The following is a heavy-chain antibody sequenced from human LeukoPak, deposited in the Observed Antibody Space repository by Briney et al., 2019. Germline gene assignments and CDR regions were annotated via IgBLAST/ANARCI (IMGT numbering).Heavy chain of an antibody. CDR3: ARDVLAGAPADY. D-gene: IGHD1-26*01. CDR1: GFTFSSYS. V-gene: IGHV3-21*01. CDR2: ISSSSSYI. Sequence: GGSLRLSCAASGFTFSSYSMNWVRQAPGRGLEWVSSISSSSSYIYYADSVKGRFTISRDNAKNSLYLQMNSLRAEDTAVYYCARDVLAGAPADYWGQGTLVTVSS. J-gene: IGHJ4*02.